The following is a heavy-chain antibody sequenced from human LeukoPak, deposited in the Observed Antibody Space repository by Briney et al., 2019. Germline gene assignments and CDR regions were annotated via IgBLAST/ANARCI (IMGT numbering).Heavy chain of an antibody. CDR3: TPYTTGNFGFDY. CDR2: INRSGST. D-gene: IGHD6-19*01. J-gene: IGHJ4*02. Sequence: PSETLSLTCAVYGGSFSGYHWSWIRQPPGKGLEWIGEINRSGSTKYNPSLKSRVTISLDTSKNQFSLKLSSVASADTAVHYCTPYTTGNFGFDYWGQGTLVTVSS. V-gene: IGHV4-34*01. CDR1: GGSFSGYH.